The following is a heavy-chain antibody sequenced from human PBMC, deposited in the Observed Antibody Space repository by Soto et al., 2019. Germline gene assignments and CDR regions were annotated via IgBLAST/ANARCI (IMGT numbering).Heavy chain of an antibody. CDR1: GFTFSSYG. CDR2: ISYDGSNK. CDR3: AKGSHFGYSYGFYYGMDV. V-gene: IGHV3-30*18. D-gene: IGHD5-18*01. Sequence: GGSLRLSCAASGFTFSSYGIHWVRQAPGEGLEWVAVISYDGSNKYYADSVKGRFTISRDNSKNTLYLQMNSLRAEDTAVYYCAKGSHFGYSYGFYYGMDVWGQGTTVTVSS. J-gene: IGHJ6*02.